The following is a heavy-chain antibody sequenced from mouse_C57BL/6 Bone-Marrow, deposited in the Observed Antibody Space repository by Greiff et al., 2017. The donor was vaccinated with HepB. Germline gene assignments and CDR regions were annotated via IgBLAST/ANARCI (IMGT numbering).Heavy chain of an antibody. CDR1: GYAFTNYL. CDR3: ARPSYGSTFDY. CDR2: INPGSGGT. V-gene: IGHV1-54*01. Sequence: QVQLQQSGAELVRPGTSVKVSCKASGYAFTNYLIEWVKQRPGQGLEWIGVINPGSGGTNYNEKFKGKATLTADKSSSTAYMQRSSLTSGDSAVYFCARPSYGSTFDYWGRGTTLTVS. J-gene: IGHJ2*01. D-gene: IGHD1-1*01.